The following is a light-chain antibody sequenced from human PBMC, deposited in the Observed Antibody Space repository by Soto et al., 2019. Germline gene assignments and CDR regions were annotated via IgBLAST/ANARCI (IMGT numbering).Light chain of an antibody. Sequence: QSALTQPRSVSGSPGQSATISCIGTSSDVGGYNYVSWYQQHPGKAPKLMIYDVSKRPSGVPDRFSGSKSGNTASLTISGLQAEDEADYYCCSYAGSYTYVFGTGTKLTVL. V-gene: IGLV2-11*01. CDR3: CSYAGSYTYV. CDR2: DVS. CDR1: SSDVGGYNY. J-gene: IGLJ1*01.